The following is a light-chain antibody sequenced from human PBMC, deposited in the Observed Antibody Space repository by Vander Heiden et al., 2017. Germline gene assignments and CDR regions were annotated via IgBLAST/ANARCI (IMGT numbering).Light chain of an antibody. Sequence: SYELTQPPSVSVSPGPTASITCPGDQLGDKYACWYQQKPGQSPVLVIYQDSKRPSGIPERFSGSNSGNTATLTISGTQAMDEADYYCQAWDSSTAVVFGGGTKLTVL. CDR2: QDS. CDR1: QLGDKY. CDR3: QAWDSSTAVV. J-gene: IGLJ2*01. V-gene: IGLV3-1*01.